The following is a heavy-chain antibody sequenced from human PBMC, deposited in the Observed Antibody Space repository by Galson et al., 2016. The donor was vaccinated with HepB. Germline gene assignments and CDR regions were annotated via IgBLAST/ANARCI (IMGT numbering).Heavy chain of an antibody. CDR2: IRYDGSNK. CDR1: GFTFSSYA. V-gene: IGHV3-33*03. CDR3: AKKWSYGDYSYFDY. J-gene: IGHJ4*02. Sequence: SLRLSCAASGFTFSSYAMSWVGQAPGKGLEWVALIRYDGSNKHYADYVKGRFTISRDNAKNSLYLQMNRLRAEDTAVYYCAKKWSYGDYSYFDYWGQGTLVTVSS. D-gene: IGHD4-17*01.